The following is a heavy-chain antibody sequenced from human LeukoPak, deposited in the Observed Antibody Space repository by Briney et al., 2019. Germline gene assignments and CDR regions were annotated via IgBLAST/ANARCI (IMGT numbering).Heavy chain of an antibody. D-gene: IGHD3-10*01. CDR3: ARVGSYTVPD. J-gene: IGHJ4*02. Sequence: SETLSLTCAVSGGSINNYYWSWIRQPPGKGLEWIGYIYYSGSTNYNPSLKSRVTISVDTSKNQFSLKLTSVTAADTAVYYCARVGSYTVPDWGQGTLVTVSS. CDR1: GGSINNYY. V-gene: IGHV4-59*01. CDR2: IYYSGST.